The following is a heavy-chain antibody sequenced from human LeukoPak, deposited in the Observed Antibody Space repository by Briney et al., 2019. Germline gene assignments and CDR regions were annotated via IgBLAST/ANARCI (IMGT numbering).Heavy chain of an antibody. D-gene: IGHD3-22*01. V-gene: IGHV1-2*02. J-gene: IGHJ4*02. CDR3: ARAYYYDSSGYYDDY. CDR2: INPNSGGT. Sequence: ASVKVSCKASGYTFTGYYMHRVRQAPGQGLEWMGWINPNSGGTNYAQKFQGRVTMTRDTSISTAYMELSRLRSDDTAVYYCARAYYYDSSGYYDDYWGQGTLVTVSS. CDR1: GYTFTGYY.